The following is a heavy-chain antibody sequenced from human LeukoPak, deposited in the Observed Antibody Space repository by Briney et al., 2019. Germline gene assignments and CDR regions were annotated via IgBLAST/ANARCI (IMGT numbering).Heavy chain of an antibody. CDR2: IYYSGST. CDR3: ARFVTGYYDSSGPTAFDY. D-gene: IGHD3-22*01. Sequence: SETLSLTCTVSGGSISSYYWSWLRQPPGKGLEWIGYIYYSGSTNYNPSLKSRVTISVDTSKNQFSLKLSSVTAADTAVYYCARFVTGYYDSSGPTAFDYWGQGTLVTVSS. CDR1: GGSISSYY. V-gene: IGHV4-59*01. J-gene: IGHJ4*02.